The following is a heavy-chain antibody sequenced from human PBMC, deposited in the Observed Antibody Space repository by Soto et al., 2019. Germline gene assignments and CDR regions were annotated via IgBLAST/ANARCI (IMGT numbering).Heavy chain of an antibody. CDR1: GFSFSAAW. V-gene: IGHV3-7*01. Sequence: EVQLVESGGGLVQPGGSLTLSCAASGFSFSAAWMSWVRQAPGKGLEWVANIKGDGSAKYYVDSVKGRFTISRDNAKNSLYLQMNSLRAEDTAVYYCECYSYLRALAYCGQGTLVTVSS. CDR3: ECYSYLRALAY. CDR2: IKGDGSAK. J-gene: IGHJ4*02. D-gene: IGHD5-18*01.